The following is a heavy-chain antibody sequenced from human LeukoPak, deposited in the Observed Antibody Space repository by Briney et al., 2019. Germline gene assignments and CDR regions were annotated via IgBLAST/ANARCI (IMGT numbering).Heavy chain of an antibody. V-gene: IGHV4-39*07. J-gene: IGHJ4*02. Sequence: SETPSLTCTVSGSSINSSNCFWGWIRQPPGKGLEWIGNIYYSGRTWYNPSLKSRVTISVDTSKSQFSLRLNSVTAADTAVYYCARIHGGSRLRYFAFDYWGQGTLATVSS. CDR3: ARIHGGSRLRYFAFDY. D-gene: IGHD4-23*01. CDR1: GSSINSSNCF. CDR2: IYYSGRT.